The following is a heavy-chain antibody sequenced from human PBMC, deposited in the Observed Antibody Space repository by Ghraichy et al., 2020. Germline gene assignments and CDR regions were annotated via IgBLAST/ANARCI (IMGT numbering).Heavy chain of an antibody. J-gene: IGHJ4*02. CDR2: IYYSGST. Sequence: ESLNISCTVSGGSISSYYWSWIRQPPGKGLEWIGYIYYSGSTNYNPSLKSRVTISVDTSKNQFSLKLSSVTAADTAVYYCARAPSLLWFGELSIYYFDYWGQGTLVTVSS. CDR3: ARAPSLLWFGELSIYYFDY. V-gene: IGHV4-59*01. D-gene: IGHD3-10*01. CDR1: GGSISSYY.